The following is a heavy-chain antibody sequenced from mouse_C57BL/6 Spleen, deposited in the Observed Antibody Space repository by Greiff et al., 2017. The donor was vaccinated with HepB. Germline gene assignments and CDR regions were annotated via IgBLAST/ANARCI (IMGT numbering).Heavy chain of an antibody. V-gene: IGHV5-17*01. CDR3: ARGERMYYFDY. Sequence: EVKVVESGGGLVKPGGSLKLSCAASGFTFSDYGMHWVRQAPEKGLEWVAYISSGSSTIYYAYTVKGRFTISRDNAKNTLFLQMTSLRSEDTAMYYCARGERMYYFDYWGQGTTLTVSS. CDR2: ISSGSSTI. CDR1: GFTFSDYG. J-gene: IGHJ2*01.